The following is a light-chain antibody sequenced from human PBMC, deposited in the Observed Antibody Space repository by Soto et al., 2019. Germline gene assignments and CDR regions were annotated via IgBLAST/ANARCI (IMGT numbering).Light chain of an antibody. CDR1: QSVSDN. CDR3: QQYDASPVT. Sequence: EIVLTQSPAPLSVSPGERVTLSCRASQSVSDNLAWYQQKHGQAPRLLIYGASIRATDIPARFSGSGSGTDFSLTVSRLEPEDVAVYYCQQYDASPVTFGQGTRLEIK. CDR2: GAS. J-gene: IGKJ5*01. V-gene: IGKV3D-15*02.